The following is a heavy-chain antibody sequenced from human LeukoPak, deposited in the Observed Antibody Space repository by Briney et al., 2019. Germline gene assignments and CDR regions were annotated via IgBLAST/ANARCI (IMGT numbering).Heavy chain of an antibody. CDR1: GYSISSGYY. J-gene: IGHJ4*02. CDR3: ARDTNWNDGGDYFDY. Sequence: SETLSLTCTVSGYSISSGYYWGWIRQPPGKWLEWIGIIYHSGSTYYNPSLKSRVTISVDTSKNYFYLKLSSVTAADTALYSCARDTNWNDGGDYFDYWGQGTLVTVSS. D-gene: IGHD1-1*01. CDR2: IYHSGST. V-gene: IGHV4-38-2*02.